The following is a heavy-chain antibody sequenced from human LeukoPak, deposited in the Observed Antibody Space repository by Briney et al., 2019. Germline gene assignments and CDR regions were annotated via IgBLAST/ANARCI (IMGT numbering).Heavy chain of an antibody. CDR3: ARDSESHKYYYDSSGYYIY. CDR1: GFTVSSNY. D-gene: IGHD3-22*01. J-gene: IGHJ4*02. V-gene: IGHV3-21*01. Sequence: GGSLRLSCAASGFTVSSNYMSWVRQAPGKGLEWVSSISSSSSYIYYADSVKGRFTISRDNAKNSLYLQMNSLRAEDTAVYYCARDSESHKYYYDSSGYYIYWGQGTLVTVSS. CDR2: ISSSSSYI.